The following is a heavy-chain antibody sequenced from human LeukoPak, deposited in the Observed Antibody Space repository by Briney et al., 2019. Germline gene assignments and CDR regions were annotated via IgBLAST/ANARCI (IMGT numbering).Heavy chain of an antibody. J-gene: IGHJ6*04. CDR2: IYCSGST. Sequence: SETLSLTCTVSGGSISSYYWSWIRQPPGKGLEWIGYIYCSGSTNYNPSLKSRVTISVDTSKNQFSLKLSSVTAADTAVYYCARGDGGFDGEYGMDVWGKGTTVTVSS. V-gene: IGHV4-59*01. D-gene: IGHD2-15*01. CDR3: ARGDGGFDGEYGMDV. CDR1: GGSISSYY.